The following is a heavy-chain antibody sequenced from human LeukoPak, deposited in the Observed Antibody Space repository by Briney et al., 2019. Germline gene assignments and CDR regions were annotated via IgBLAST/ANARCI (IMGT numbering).Heavy chain of an antibody. CDR1: GFTFDDYA. J-gene: IGHJ4*02. Sequence: GGSLRLSCAASGFTFDDYAMQWVRQAPGKGLEWVSDISWNSGSIGYADSVKGRFTISRDNAKNSLYLQMNSLRAEDTALYYCAKDISYTHYSSSCFDYWGQRTLVTVSS. CDR3: AKDISYTHYSSSCFDY. V-gene: IGHV3-9*01. CDR2: ISWNSGSI. D-gene: IGHD6-13*01.